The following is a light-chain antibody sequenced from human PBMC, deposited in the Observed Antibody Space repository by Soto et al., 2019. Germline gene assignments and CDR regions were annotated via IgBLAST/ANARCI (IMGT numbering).Light chain of an antibody. V-gene: IGKV3-20*01. CDR1: QSANSNY. Sequence: VLTQYPGTLSLSPRERATLSCRASQSANSNYLAWYQQKPGQAPRLLIYGASTRATGIPDRFSASGSGTDFTLTISRLEPEDFAVYYCQQYGTSPPMYTFGQGTKVDIK. CDR2: GAS. CDR3: QQYGTSPPMYT. J-gene: IGKJ2*01.